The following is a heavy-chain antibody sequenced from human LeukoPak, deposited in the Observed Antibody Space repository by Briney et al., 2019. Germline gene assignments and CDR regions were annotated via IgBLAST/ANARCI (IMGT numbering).Heavy chain of an antibody. D-gene: IGHD2-2*01. CDR1: GGSFSGYY. V-gene: IGHV4-34*01. Sequence: PSETLSLTCAVYGGSFSGYYWSWIRQPPGKGLEWIGEINHSGSTNYNPSLKSRVTISVDTSKNQFSLKLSSVTAADTAVYYCARGGYCSSTSCYLVAWFDPWGQGTPVTVSS. CDR3: ARGGYCSSTSCYLVAWFDP. CDR2: INHSGST. J-gene: IGHJ5*02.